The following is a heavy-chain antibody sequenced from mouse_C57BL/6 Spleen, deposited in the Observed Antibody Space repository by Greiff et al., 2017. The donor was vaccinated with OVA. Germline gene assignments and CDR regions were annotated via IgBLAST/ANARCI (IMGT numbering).Heavy chain of an antibody. D-gene: IGHD2-3*01. J-gene: IGHJ4*01. CDR3: ASGKRWMDY. CDR2: IDPANGNT. Sequence: VQLQQSVAELVRPGASVKLSCTASGFNIKNTYMHWVKQRPEQGLEWIGRIDPANGNTKYAPKFQGKATITAATSSTPAYLQLSSLSYEYTSISYCASGKRWMDYWGQGTSGTVAS. CDR1: GFNIKNTY. V-gene: IGHV14-3*01.